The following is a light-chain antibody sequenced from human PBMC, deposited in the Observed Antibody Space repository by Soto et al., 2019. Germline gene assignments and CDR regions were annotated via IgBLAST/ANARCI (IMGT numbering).Light chain of an antibody. CDR1: SRDVGGYKF. Sequence: QSVLTQPASLSGSPGQSITISCTGTSRDVGGYKFVSWLQQHPGKAPKLLIYDVNKRPSGVPDRFSGSKSGNTASLTISGLQAEDEVDYYCCSYAGTYTLVFGGGTKVTVL. J-gene: IGLJ2*01. CDR3: CSYAGTYTLV. V-gene: IGLV2-11*01. CDR2: DVN.